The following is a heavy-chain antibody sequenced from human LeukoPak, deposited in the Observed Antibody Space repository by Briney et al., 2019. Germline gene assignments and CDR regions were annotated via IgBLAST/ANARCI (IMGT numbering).Heavy chain of an antibody. V-gene: IGHV3-23*01. Sequence: GGSLRLSCAASGFTFSSYAMSWVRQAPGKGLEWVSSISGSGGSTNYADSVKGRFTISRDKSKNALYLQMNSLRAEDTAVYYCAKDSSSWYSEYFQHWGQGTLVTVSS. J-gene: IGHJ1*01. CDR1: GFTFSSYA. CDR3: AKDSSSWYSEYFQH. CDR2: ISGSGGST. D-gene: IGHD6-13*01.